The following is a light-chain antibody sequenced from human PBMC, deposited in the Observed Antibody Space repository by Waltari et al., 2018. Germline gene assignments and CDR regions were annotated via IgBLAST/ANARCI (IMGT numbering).Light chain of an antibody. CDR3: AAWDDRLNGVI. J-gene: IGLJ2*01. V-gene: IGLV1-44*01. Sequence: QSVLTQTPSVSGTPGQRITISCSGNTSNIGSNSVPWYRQLPESAPKLLIYTNNQRLSGVPDRFSGSKSGTSASLDISGLRSEDEADYFCAAWDDRLNGVIFGGGTKLTVL. CDR2: TNN. CDR1: TSNIGSNS.